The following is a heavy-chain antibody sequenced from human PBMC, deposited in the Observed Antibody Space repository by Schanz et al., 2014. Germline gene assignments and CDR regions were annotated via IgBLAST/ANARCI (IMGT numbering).Heavy chain of an antibody. CDR3: ARGYSSSMDV. Sequence: EVQLVESGGGLVQPGGSLRLSCAASGFTFSNYDMHWVRQAIGKGLEWVSVIYSGGSTYYADSVKGRFTISRDNSKNTLYLQMNSLGAEDTAVYYCARGYSSSMDVWGQGTTVTVSS. J-gene: IGHJ6*02. CDR1: GFTFSNYD. CDR2: IYSGGST. V-gene: IGHV3-66*01. D-gene: IGHD6-6*01.